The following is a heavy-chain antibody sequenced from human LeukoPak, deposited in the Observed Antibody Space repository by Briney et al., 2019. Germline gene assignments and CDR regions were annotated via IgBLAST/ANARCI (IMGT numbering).Heavy chain of an antibody. J-gene: IGHJ4*02. D-gene: IGHD2-15*01. CDR2: IYYSGNT. CDR3: ARDARAGYSLPLDY. CDR1: GGSISSSSYY. Sequence: PSETLSLTCTVSGGSISSSSYYWGWIHQPPGKGLEWIGSIYYSGNTYYNPSLKSRVTISVDTSKNQFSLQLISVAPEGTAVYYCARDARAGYSLPLDYWGQGTLVTVSS. V-gene: IGHV4-39*07.